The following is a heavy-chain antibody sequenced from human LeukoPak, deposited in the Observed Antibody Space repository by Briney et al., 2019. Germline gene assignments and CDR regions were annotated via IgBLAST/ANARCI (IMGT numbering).Heavy chain of an antibody. D-gene: IGHD4-11*01. V-gene: IGHV3-30*04. CDR1: GFTFSIYA. CDR2: ISVDGSNK. Sequence: GGSLRLSCAASGFTFSIYAMHWVRQAPGKGLEWVAVISVDGSNKYYADSVKGRFTISRDNSKNTLYMQMNSLRGEDTAVYYCARAVTSTRLRYFDYWGQGTLVTVSS. J-gene: IGHJ4*02. CDR3: ARAVTSTRLRYFDY.